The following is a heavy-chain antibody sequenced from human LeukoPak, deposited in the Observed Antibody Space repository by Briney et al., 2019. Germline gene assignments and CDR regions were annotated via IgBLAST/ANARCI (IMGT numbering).Heavy chain of an antibody. V-gene: IGHV3-7*05. CDR1: GFTFSSYW. CDR2: IQQDGSEK. CDR3: ARNPPRYFN. D-gene: IGHD1-26*01. J-gene: IGHJ4*02. Sequence: RGSLRLSCAASGFTFSSYWMIWVRQAPGKGLEWVANIQQDGSEKYYVDSVKGRFTISRDNAKNSLYLQMNSLRAEDTAVYYCARNPPRYFNWGQGTLVTVSS.